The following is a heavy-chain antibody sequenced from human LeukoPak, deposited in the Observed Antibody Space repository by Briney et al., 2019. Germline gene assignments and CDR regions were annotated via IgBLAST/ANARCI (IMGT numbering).Heavy chain of an antibody. V-gene: IGHV4-59*08. Sequence: PSETLSLTCNVSGGSISGHYWTWIRQPPGKGLEFIGSIYYSGATNYNPSLKSRVTMSVDTSKNQLSLKLSSVTAADTAVYYCARRRITIFGMDVWGQGTTVTISS. J-gene: IGHJ6*02. CDR2: IYYSGAT. D-gene: IGHD3-3*01. CDR3: ARRRITIFGMDV. CDR1: GGSISGHY.